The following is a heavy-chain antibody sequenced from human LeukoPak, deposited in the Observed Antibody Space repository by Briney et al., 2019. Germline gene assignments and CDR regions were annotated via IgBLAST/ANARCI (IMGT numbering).Heavy chain of an antibody. CDR3: ARKLGADIGAFDI. CDR1: GFTFSSYG. V-gene: IGHV3-30*03. CDR2: ISYDGSNK. J-gene: IGHJ3*02. Sequence: PGRSLRLSCAASGFTFSSYGMHWVRQAPGKGLEWVSLISYDGSNKYYADSVKGRFTISRGNSKNTLYVQMNSLRAEDTAVYYCARKLGADIGAFDIWGQGAMVTVSS. D-gene: IGHD2-15*01.